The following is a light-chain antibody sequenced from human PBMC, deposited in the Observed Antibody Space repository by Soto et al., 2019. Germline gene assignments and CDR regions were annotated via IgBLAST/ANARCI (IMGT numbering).Light chain of an antibody. CDR2: LGS. J-gene: IGKJ1*01. Sequence: DIVMTQSPLSLPVTPGEPASISCRSSQSLLHSNGYNDLDWYLQKPGQSPQLLIYLGSNRASGVPDRFSGRGSGKDFTLKISRVEAEDVGVYYCMQARQTPWTFGQGTKVAIK. CDR3: MQARQTPWT. CDR1: QSLLHSNGYND. V-gene: IGKV2-28*01.